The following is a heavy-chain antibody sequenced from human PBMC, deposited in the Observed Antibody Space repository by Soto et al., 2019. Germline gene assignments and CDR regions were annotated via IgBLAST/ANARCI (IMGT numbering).Heavy chain of an antibody. D-gene: IGHD5-18*01. CDR2: ISGSGGST. J-gene: IGHJ4*02. CDR3: AKEGGYSYGEEDWYYFDY. CDR1: GFTFSSYA. Sequence: GGSLRLSCAASGFTFSSYAMSWVRQAPGKGLEWVSAISGSGGSTYYADSVKGRFTISRDNSKNTLYLQMNSLRAEDTAVYYCAKEGGYSYGEEDWYYFDYWGQGTLVTVSS. V-gene: IGHV3-23*01.